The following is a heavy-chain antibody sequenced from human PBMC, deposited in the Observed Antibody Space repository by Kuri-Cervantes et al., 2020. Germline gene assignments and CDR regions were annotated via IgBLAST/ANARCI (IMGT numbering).Heavy chain of an antibody. CDR3: ARDSTYYDILTGYYRGYYFDY. Sequence: SVKVSCKASGCTFSSYAISWVRQAPGQGLEWMGGIIPIFGTANYAQKFQGRVTITADESTSTAYMELSSLRSEDTAVYYCARDSTYYDILTGYYRGYYFDYWGQGTLVTVSS. CDR2: IIPIFGTA. J-gene: IGHJ4*02. V-gene: IGHV1-69*13. D-gene: IGHD3-9*01. CDR1: GCTFSSYA.